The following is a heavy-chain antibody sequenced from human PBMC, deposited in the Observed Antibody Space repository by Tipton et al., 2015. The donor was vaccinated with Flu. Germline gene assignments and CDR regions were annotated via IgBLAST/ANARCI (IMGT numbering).Heavy chain of an antibody. Sequence: SGFSFSTYAMNWVRQAPGKGLEWVAIIWYDGSNKYYADSVKGRFTISRDNSKNTLYLQMNSLRAEDTAVYYCASQLLPLYGMDVWGQGTTVTVSS. V-gene: IGHV3-33*01. CDR1: GFSFSTYA. CDR2: IWYDGSNK. CDR3: ASQLLPLYGMDV. D-gene: IGHD2-2*01. J-gene: IGHJ6*02.